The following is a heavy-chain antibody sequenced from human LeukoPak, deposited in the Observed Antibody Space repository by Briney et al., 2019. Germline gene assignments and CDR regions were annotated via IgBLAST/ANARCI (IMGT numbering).Heavy chain of an antibody. CDR2: IYYSGST. V-gene: IGHV4-59*01. CDR1: GGSISSYY. CDR3: AIGGDYGDFSFDY. J-gene: IGHJ4*02. Sequence: SETLSLTCTVSGGSISSYYWSWIRQPPGKGLEWIGYIYYSGSTNYHPSLKSRGTISVDTFKNQFSLKLSCVTGADTAVYYCAIGGDYGDFSFDYWGQGTLVTVSS. D-gene: IGHD4-17*01.